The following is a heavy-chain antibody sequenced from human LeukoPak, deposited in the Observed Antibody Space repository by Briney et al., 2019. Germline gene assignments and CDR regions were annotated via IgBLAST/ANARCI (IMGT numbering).Heavy chain of an antibody. Sequence: GESLKISCKGSGYSFTNYWIGWVRQMPGKGLEWMGIIYPGDSDTTYSPSFQGQVTISADKSINTAYLRWSSLKASDTAMYYCARTEGIAAAAGPDAFDIWGQGTMVTVSS. V-gene: IGHV5-51*01. D-gene: IGHD6-13*01. CDR3: ARTEGIAAAAGPDAFDI. CDR2: IYPGDSDT. J-gene: IGHJ3*02. CDR1: GYSFTNYW.